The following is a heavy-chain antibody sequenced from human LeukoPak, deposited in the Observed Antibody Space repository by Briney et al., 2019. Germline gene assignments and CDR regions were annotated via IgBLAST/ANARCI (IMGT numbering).Heavy chain of an antibody. CDR1: GYTFTSYG. D-gene: IGHD4-11*01. Sequence: ASVKVSCKASGYTFTSYGISWVRQAPGQGLEWMGWIGAYNGNTNYAQKLQGRVTMTTDTSTSTAYMELRSLRSDDTAVYYCARDGRATVYYYGMDVWGQGTMVTVSS. V-gene: IGHV1-18*01. CDR3: ARDGRATVYYYGMDV. CDR2: IGAYNGNT. J-gene: IGHJ6*02.